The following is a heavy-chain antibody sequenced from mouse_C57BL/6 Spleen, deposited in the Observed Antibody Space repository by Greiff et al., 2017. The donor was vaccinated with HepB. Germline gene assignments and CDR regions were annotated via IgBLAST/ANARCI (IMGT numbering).Heavy chain of an antibody. CDR2: IRLKSDNYAT. CDR1: GFTFSNYW. V-gene: IGHV6-3*01. J-gene: IGHJ4*01. CDR3: TFYYGSSPYAMDY. D-gene: IGHD1-1*01. Sequence: EVKLQESGGGLVQPGGSMKLSCVASGFTFSNYWMNWVRQSPEKGLEWVAQIRLKSDNYATHYAESVKGRFTISRDDSKSSVYLQMNNLRAEDTGIYYCTFYYGSSPYAMDYWGQGTSVTVSS.